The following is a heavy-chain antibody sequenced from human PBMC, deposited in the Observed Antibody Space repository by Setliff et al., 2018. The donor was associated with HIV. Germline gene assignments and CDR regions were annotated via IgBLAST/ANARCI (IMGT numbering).Heavy chain of an antibody. CDR3: ARGGDDYGPGTWTFDY. Sequence: GASVKVSCKASGYTFTGHDIHWVRQAPGQGLEWMGWINRNSGGTNAAQRFQDRVTMTRDTSISTAYMELSRLTSDDTALYYCARGGDDYGPGTWTFDYWGQGTLVTVSS. D-gene: IGHD3-10*01. CDR2: INRNSGGT. CDR1: GYTFTGHD. V-gene: IGHV1-2*02. J-gene: IGHJ4*02.